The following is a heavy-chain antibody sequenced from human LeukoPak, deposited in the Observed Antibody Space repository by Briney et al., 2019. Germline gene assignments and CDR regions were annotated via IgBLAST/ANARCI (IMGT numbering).Heavy chain of an antibody. CDR1: GFEFISYG. V-gene: IGHV3-74*01. CDR2: INTDGSST. J-gene: IGHJ4*01. CDR3: TRELPREVTLDY. D-gene: IGHD2-21*02. Sequence: GGSLRLSCAASGFEFISYGMQWVRQAPGKGLVWVSRINTDGSSTGYADSVKGRFTVSRDNAKNTLFLQVDSLRVEDTAVYFCTRELPREVTLDYWGQGTPVTVT.